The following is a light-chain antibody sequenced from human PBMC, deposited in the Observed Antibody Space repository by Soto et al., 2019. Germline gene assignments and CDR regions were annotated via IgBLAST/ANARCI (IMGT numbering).Light chain of an antibody. J-gene: IGKJ3*01. CDR2: DAS. Sequence: DIQMTQYTSTLSASVGDRVSITCRASQSISSWLAWYQQKPGKAPKLLIYDASSLESGVPSRFSGSGSGTEFTLTISSLEPEDFAVYYCQQRSSWPFTFGPGTKVDIK. CDR3: QQRSSWPFT. V-gene: IGKV1-5*01. CDR1: QSISSW.